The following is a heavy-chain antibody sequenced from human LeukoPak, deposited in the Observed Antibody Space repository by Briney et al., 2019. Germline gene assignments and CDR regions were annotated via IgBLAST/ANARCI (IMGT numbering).Heavy chain of an antibody. CDR1: GASISSGNW. Sequence: PSGTLSLTCAVSGASISSGNWWSWVRQPPGKGLEWIGEIYHSGSTSYNPSLKSRVTISVDTSKNQFSLKLSSVTAADTAVYYCARPGGSGSYFDYWGQGTLVTVSS. CDR2: IYHSGST. J-gene: IGHJ4*02. D-gene: IGHD3-10*01. CDR3: ARPGGSGSYFDY. V-gene: IGHV4-4*02.